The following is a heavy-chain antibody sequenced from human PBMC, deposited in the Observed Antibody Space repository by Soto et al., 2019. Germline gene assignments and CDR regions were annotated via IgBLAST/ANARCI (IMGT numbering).Heavy chain of an antibody. D-gene: IGHD2-8*02. V-gene: IGHV3-64*01. Sequence: EVQLVESGGGLVQPGGSLRLSCAASGFTFSSYAMQWVRQAPGKGLEYVSAISSNGGSTYYANSVKGRFTISRDNSKNTLYLQMGSLRAEDMAVYYCARALVYAFDIWGQGTMVTVSS. CDR2: ISSNGGST. J-gene: IGHJ3*02. CDR3: ARALVYAFDI. CDR1: GFTFSSYA.